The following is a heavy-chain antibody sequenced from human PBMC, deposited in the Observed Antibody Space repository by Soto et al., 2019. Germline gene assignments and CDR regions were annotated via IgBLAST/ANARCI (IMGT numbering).Heavy chain of an antibody. V-gene: IGHV4-59*01. D-gene: IGHD6-13*01. J-gene: IGHJ4*02. CDR1: GGSISSYY. CDR3: ARTYSSSWFPFFDY. Sequence: SETLSLTCTVSGGSISSYYWSWIRQPPGKGLEWIGYIYYSGSTNYNPSLKSRVTISVDTSKNQFSLKLSSVTAADTAVYYCARTYSSSWFPFFDYWGQGTLVTVSS. CDR2: IYYSGST.